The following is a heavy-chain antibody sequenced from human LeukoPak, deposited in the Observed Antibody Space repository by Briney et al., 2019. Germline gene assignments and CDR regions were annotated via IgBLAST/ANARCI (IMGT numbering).Heavy chain of an antibody. Sequence: PSETLSLSCTVSGGSVSGGSYYWIWIRQPPGKGLEWFGYIYYSGSTNYNPSLKSRVTISVDTSKNQFSLKLSPVTAADTAVYYCASYYYGSGIVWGQGTLVTVSS. J-gene: IGHJ4*02. D-gene: IGHD3-10*01. V-gene: IGHV4-61*01. CDR2: IYYSGST. CDR3: ASYYYGSGIV. CDR1: GGSVSGGSYY.